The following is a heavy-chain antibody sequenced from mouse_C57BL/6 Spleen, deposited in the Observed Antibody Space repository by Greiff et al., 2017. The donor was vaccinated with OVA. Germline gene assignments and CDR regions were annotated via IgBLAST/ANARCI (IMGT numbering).Heavy chain of an antibody. CDR3: VRHSYYDYAMDY. CDR2: IRSKSNNYAT. V-gene: IGHV10-1*01. J-gene: IGHJ4*01. D-gene: IGHD2-4*01. CDR1: GFSFNTYA. Sequence: EVKLQESGGGLVQPKGSLKLSCAASGFSFNTYAMNWVRQAPGKGLEWVARIRSKSNNYATYYADSVKDRFTISRDDSESMLYLQMNNLKTEDTAMYYCVRHSYYDYAMDYWGQGTSVTVSS.